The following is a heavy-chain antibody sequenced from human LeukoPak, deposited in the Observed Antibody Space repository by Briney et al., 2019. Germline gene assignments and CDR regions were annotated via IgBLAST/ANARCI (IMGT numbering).Heavy chain of an antibody. D-gene: IGHD3-22*01. CDR1: GYTFTGYY. CDR2: INPNSGGT. J-gene: IGHJ4*02. V-gene: IGHV1-2*06. CDR3: ARGGGRGYYDSSGYYHVR. Sequence: SVKVSCKASGYTFTGYYMHWVRQAPGQGLEWMGRINPNSGGTNYAQKFQGRVTMTRDTSISTAYMELSRLRSDDTAVYYCARGGGRGYYDSSGYYHVRWGQGTLVTVSS.